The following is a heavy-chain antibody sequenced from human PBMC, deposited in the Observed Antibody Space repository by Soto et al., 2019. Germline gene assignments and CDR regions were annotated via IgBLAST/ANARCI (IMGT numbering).Heavy chain of an antibody. Sequence: SETLSLTCTVSGGTISSWYWSWIRQPPGKGLEWIGYIYYSGSTNCNPSLKSRVTISVDTSKNQFSLKLSSVTAADTAVYYCARDGSGSYFDYWGQGTPVTVSS. V-gene: IGHV4-59*01. J-gene: IGHJ4*02. CDR1: GGTISSWY. D-gene: IGHD1-26*01. CDR2: IYYSGST. CDR3: ARDGSGSYFDY.